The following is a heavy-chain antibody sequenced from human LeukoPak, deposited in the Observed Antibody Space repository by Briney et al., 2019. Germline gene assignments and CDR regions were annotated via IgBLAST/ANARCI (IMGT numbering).Heavy chain of an antibody. CDR3: ARVDGTNSGYMDV. J-gene: IGHJ6*03. D-gene: IGHD4-23*01. Sequence: PGGSLRLSCGASGFTFSGHWMSWVRQAPGKGLEWVSYINQPGSEKKYVDSVKGRFTISRDNAKNSLYLQMNSLGAEDTAVYYCARVDGTNSGYMDVWGKGTTVTVSS. CDR1: GFTFSGHW. V-gene: IGHV3-7*01. CDR2: INQPGSEK.